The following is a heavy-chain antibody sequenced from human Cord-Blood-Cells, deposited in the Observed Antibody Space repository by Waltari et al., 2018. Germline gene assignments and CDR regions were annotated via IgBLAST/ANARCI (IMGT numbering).Heavy chain of an antibody. J-gene: IGHJ4*02. D-gene: IGHD3-22*01. Sequence: EVQLVESGGGLVQPGRSLRLSCTASGFTFGDYAMSWVRQAPGKGLEWVGFIRSKAYGGTTEYAASVKGRFTISRDDSKSIAYLQMNSLKTEDTAVYYCTRGITMIPFFDYWGQGTLVTVSS. CDR1: GFTFGDYA. CDR2: IRSKAYGGTT. CDR3: TRGITMIPFFDY. V-gene: IGHV3-49*04.